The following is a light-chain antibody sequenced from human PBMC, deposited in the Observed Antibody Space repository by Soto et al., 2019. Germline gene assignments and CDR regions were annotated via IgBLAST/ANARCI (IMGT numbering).Light chain of an antibody. J-gene: IGLJ2*01. CDR2: DVS. Sequence: QSVLTQPASVSGSPGQSITISCTGTSSDVGGYNYVSWYQQHPGKAPKLMIYDVSNRPSGVSNRFSGSKSGNTASLTISGRQAEDEADDYCSSYTSSSTLVFGGGTQLTVL. CDR3: SSYTSSSTLV. CDR1: SSDVGGYNY. V-gene: IGLV2-14*01.